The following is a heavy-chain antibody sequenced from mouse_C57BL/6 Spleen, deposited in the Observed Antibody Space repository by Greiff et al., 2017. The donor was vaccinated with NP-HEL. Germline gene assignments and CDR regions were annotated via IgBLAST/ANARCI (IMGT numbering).Heavy chain of an antibody. V-gene: IGHV5-6*01. CDR2: ISSGGSYT. Sequence: EVKLMESGGDLVKPGGSLKLSCAASGFTFSSYGMSWVRQTPDKRLEWVATISSGGSYTYYPDSVKGRFTISRDNAKNTLYLQMSSLKSEDTAMYYCARHDGGTSWFAYWGQGTLVTVSA. J-gene: IGHJ3*01. D-gene: IGHD3-3*01. CDR1: GFTFSSYG. CDR3: ARHDGGTSWFAY.